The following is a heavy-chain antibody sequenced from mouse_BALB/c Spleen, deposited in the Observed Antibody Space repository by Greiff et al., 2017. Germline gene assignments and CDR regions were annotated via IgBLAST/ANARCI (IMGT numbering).Heavy chain of an antibody. Sequence: EVQRVESGGGLVQPGGSLKLSCAASGFTFSSYGMSWVRQTPDKRLELVATINSNGGSTYYPDSVKGRFTISRDNAKNTLYLQMSSLKSEDTAMYYCARPIYYYGSSYFDYWGQGTTLTVSS. CDR2: INSNGGST. D-gene: IGHD1-1*01. CDR1: GFTFSSYG. CDR3: ARPIYYYGSSYFDY. V-gene: IGHV5-6-3*01. J-gene: IGHJ2*01.